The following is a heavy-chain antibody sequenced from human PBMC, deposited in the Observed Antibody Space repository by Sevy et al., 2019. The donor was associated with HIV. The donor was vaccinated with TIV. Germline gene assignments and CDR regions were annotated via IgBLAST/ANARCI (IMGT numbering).Heavy chain of an antibody. D-gene: IGHD5-12*01. CDR1: VFTFSSYA. CDR2: ISGSGGST. J-gene: IGHJ3*02. CDR3: AKERWLRYPLRPVGVMSPRLPDI. V-gene: IGHV3-23*01. Sequence: GGSLRLSCAASVFTFSSYAMSWVRQAPGKGLEWVSAISGSGGSTYYADSVKGRFTISRDNSKNTLYLQMNSLRAEDTAVYYCAKERWLRYPLRPVGVMSPRLPDIWGQGTMVTVSS.